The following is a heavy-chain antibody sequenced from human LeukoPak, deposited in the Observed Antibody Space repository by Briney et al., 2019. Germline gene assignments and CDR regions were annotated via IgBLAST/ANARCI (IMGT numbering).Heavy chain of an antibody. V-gene: IGHV1-69*13. D-gene: IGHD1-26*01. J-gene: IGHJ4*02. CDR3: ASIRSGSYRNFDY. CDR2: IIPIFGTA. Sequence: SVKVSCKASGGTFSSYAISWVRQAPGQGLEWMGGIIPIFGTANYAQKFQGRVTITADESTSTAYMELSSLRSEDTAVYYCASIRSGSYRNFDYWAREPWSPSPQ. CDR1: GGTFSSYA.